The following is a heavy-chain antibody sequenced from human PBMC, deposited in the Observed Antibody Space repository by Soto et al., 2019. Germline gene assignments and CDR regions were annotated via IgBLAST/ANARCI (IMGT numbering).Heavy chain of an antibody. Sequence: EVQLVESGGGLVQPGGSLRLSCAASGFTFSSSEMNWVRQAPGKGLEWVSYISSGGGTVYYADSVEGRFTISRDNAKNALYLQMSSLRAEDTAIYCCTNDGGVWWLPPWGQGALVTVSS. D-gene: IGHD2-15*01. CDR3: TNDGGVWWLPP. J-gene: IGHJ5*02. CDR2: ISSGGGTV. V-gene: IGHV3-48*03. CDR1: GFTFSSSE.